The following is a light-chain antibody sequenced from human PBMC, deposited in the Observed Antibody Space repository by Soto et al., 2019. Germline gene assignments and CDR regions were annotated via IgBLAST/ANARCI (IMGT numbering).Light chain of an antibody. CDR3: TAYTSSSTFNYV. CDR1: SSDVGGYNY. CDR2: EVS. Sequence: QSALTQPASVSGSPGQSITISCTGTSSDVGGYNYVSWYQQHPGKAPKLMIYEVSNRPSGASNRFSGSKSGNTASLTISGLLFEDEDAYHCTAYTSSSTFNYVFGSGTKVTVL. J-gene: IGLJ1*01. V-gene: IGLV2-14*01.